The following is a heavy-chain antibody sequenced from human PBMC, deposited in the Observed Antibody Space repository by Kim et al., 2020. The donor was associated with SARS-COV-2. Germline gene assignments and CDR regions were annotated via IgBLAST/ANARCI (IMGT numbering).Heavy chain of an antibody. J-gene: IGHJ3*02. D-gene: IGHD3-10*01. CDR3: ARGAGELWFGEFIFDAFDI. CDR2: INPNSGGT. Sequence: ASVKVSCKASGYTFTGYYMHWVRQAPGQGLEWMGRINPNSGGTNYAQKFQGRVTMTRDTSISTAYMELSRLRSDDTVVYYCARGAGELWFGEFIFDAFDIWGQGTMVTVSS. V-gene: IGHV1-2*05. CDR1: GYTFTGYY.